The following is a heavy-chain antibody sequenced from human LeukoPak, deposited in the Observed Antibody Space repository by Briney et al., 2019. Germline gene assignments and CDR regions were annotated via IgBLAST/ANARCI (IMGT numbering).Heavy chain of an antibody. V-gene: IGHV3-30*02. CDR1: GFMFSSYG. J-gene: IGHJ4*02. CDR2: IRYDGSNK. D-gene: IGHD2-21*01. Sequence: GGSLRLSCAASGFMFSSYGMHWVRQAPGKGLEWVTFIRYDGSNKYYADSVKGRFTISRDNSKNTLYLQMNSLRDEDTAVYYCAKVACSGDCSIDYWGQGTLLTVSS. CDR3: AKVACSGDCSIDY.